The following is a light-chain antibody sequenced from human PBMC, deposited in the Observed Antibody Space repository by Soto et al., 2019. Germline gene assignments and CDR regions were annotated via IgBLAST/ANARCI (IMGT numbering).Light chain of an antibody. CDR2: GAS. CDR1: QSVGSN. Sequence: EIVMSQSPATLSVSPGERATLSCRASQSVGSNLAWYQQKPGQAPRLLIYGASTRVTGIPARFSGSGSGTEFTPTISSLQSEDFAVYYCQQYNNWSTFGQRTLPEN. V-gene: IGKV3-15*01. CDR3: QQYNNWST. J-gene: IGKJ5*01.